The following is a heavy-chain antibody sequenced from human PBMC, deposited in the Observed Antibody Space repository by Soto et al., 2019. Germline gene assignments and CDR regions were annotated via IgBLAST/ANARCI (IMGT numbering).Heavy chain of an antibody. D-gene: IGHD1-26*01. Sequence: GGSLRLSCAASGFTVISNYMSWVRQAPWKGLEWVSVIYSGGGTYYADSVKGRFTISRDNSKNTLYLQMNSLRAEDTAVYYCARDLVGATTEYFQHWGQGTLVTVSS. CDR3: ARDLVGATTEYFQH. V-gene: IGHV3-66*01. CDR1: GFTVISNY. J-gene: IGHJ1*01. CDR2: IYSGGGT.